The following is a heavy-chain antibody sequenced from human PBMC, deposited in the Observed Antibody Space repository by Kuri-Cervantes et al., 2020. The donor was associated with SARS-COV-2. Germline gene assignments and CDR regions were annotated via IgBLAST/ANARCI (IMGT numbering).Heavy chain of an antibody. CDR2: ISYDGSNK. D-gene: IGHD3-22*01. V-gene: IGHV3-30*04. CDR1: GFTLSSSA. Sequence: GGSLRLSCAASGFTLSSSAMHWVRQAPGKGLEWVAVISYDGSNKYYADSVKGRFTISRDNSKNTLYLQMNSLRAEDTAVYYCARADGITMIVETRPTDYWGQGTLVTVSS. CDR3: ARADGITMIVETRPTDY. J-gene: IGHJ4*02.